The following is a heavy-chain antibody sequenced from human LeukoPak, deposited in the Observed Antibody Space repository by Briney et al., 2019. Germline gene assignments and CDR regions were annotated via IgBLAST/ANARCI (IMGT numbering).Heavy chain of an antibody. V-gene: IGHV4-39*07. CDR1: GGSLTTNSYY. J-gene: IGHJ4*02. D-gene: IGHD6-25*01. Sequence: SETLSLTCTVSGGSLTTNSYYWGWIRQPPGKGLEWIGSIYYSGNTYYNPSLKSRVSVSVDTSKNQFSLKLSSVTAADTAVYYCARVYSSARWGYYFDYWGQGTLVTVSS. CDR3: ARVYSSARWGYYFDY. CDR2: IYYSGNT.